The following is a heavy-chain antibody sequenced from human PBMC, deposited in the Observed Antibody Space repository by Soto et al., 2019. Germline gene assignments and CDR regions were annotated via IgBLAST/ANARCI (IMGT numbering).Heavy chain of an antibody. D-gene: IGHD2-2*02. CDR2: ISYDGSNK. J-gene: IGHJ6*02. CDR3: ARPKHTDIVVVPAAIDYYYYYGMDV. CDR1: GFTFSSYA. Sequence: GGSLRLSCAASGFTFSSYAMHWVRQAPGKGLEWVAVISYDGSNKYYADSVKGRFTISRDNSKNTLYLQMNSLRAEDTAVYYCARPKHTDIVVVPAAIDYYYYYGMDVWGQGTTVTVSS. V-gene: IGHV3-30-3*01.